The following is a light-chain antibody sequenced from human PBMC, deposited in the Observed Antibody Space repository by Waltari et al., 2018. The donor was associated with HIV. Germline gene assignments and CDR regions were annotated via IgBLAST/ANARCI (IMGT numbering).Light chain of an antibody. J-gene: IGKJ4*02. CDR3: QQYGSSPLT. V-gene: IGKV3D-20*01. CDR1: QSISNNY. CDR2: DAS. Sequence: ELVLTQSPATLSLSPGERATLSCGASQSISNNYLAWYQRKPGQPPRFLLYDASKRATGIPDRFRSWGSGTDFTLTICRLEREVFAVYYCQQYGSSPLTFGGGTKVEI.